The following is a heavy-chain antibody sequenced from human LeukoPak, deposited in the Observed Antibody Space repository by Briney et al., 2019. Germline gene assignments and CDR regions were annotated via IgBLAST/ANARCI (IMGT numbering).Heavy chain of an antibody. CDR3: ARKSPAGYFNFDY. Sequence: PSETLSLTCSVSGGSISTYYWNWIRQPPGKGLEWIGYIYNTGTTNYNPSLKSRVTISVDTSKNQLSLNLRSVNAADTAVYYCARKSPAGYFNFDYWGQGTLVAVSS. CDR2: IYNTGTT. V-gene: IGHV4-59*01. J-gene: IGHJ4*02. CDR1: GGSISTYY. D-gene: IGHD2/OR15-2a*01.